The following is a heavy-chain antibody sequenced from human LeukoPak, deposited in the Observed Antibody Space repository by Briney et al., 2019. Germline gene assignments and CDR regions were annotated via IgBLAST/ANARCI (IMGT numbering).Heavy chain of an antibody. V-gene: IGHV1-18*01. CDR3: ARDSDKVVDH. CDR1: GYTFSNYG. J-gene: IGHJ4*01. CDR2: ITAYNGNR. D-gene: IGHD2-15*01. Sequence: ASVKVSCKTSGYTFSNYGISWVRQAPGQGLEWMGWITAYNGNRLYAQRFQGRITLTTDTSTSTSYMELRSLEYDDTAIYHCARDSDKVVDHWGQGTLVTVSS.